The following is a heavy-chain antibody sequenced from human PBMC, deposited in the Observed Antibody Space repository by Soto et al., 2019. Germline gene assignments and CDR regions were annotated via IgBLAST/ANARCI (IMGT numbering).Heavy chain of an antibody. J-gene: IGHJ6*02. CDR3: ARHREEVPARLGMDV. Sequence: QVQLQESGPGLVKPSETLSLTCTVSGGSISSYYWSWIRQPPGQGLEWIGYIYYSGSTNYNPSLKSRVTIAGDTSKNQFSLKLSSVTAADTAVYYCARHREEVPARLGMDVWGQGTTVTVSS. CDR1: GGSISSYY. V-gene: IGHV4-59*08. D-gene: IGHD2-21*02. CDR2: IYYSGST.